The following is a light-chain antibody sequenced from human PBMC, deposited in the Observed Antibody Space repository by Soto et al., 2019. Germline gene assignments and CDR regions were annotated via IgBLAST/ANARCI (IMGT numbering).Light chain of an antibody. V-gene: IGKV3D-15*01. Sequence: KAMAQSPATLAGARGERATLSFRASQGIRSDLAWYQQKPGQAPRLLIYCASSRPTGIPYRFSGSRSGTDFTLTISSLEPEDSATYYCHQYDSSPWTFGQGTKVDIK. CDR1: QGIRSD. J-gene: IGKJ1*01. CDR2: CAS. CDR3: HQYDSSPWT.